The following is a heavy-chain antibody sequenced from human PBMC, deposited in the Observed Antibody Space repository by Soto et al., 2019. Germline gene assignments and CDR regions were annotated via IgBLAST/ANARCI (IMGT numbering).Heavy chain of an antibody. Sequence: GGSLRLSCAASGFTLSTYGMHWVRQAPGKGLEWVAVVWYDGSKKYYADSVKGRFTVSRDNSKNTLYLQMNSLRAEDTAVYYCARPLEQWQLGFGMDVWGQGSPVTVSS. V-gene: IGHV3-33*01. D-gene: IGHD6-19*01. CDR3: ARPLEQWQLGFGMDV. J-gene: IGHJ6*01. CDR1: GFTLSTYG. CDR2: VWYDGSKK.